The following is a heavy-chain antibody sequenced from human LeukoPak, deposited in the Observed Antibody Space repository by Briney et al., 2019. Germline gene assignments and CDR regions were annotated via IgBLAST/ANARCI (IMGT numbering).Heavy chain of an antibody. CDR1: GFRHSDYW. D-gene: IGHD3-22*01. J-gene: IGHJ4*01. CDR3: TKDLIHDRSG. Sequence: GGSLRLSCAASGFRHSDYWITWVRQAPGKGLECVANIKTDGSAKYYPDSVKGRFTVSRDNAKNSLYLQMRTRRAKTAAIYYCTKDLIHDRSGWGQGTLVTVSS. CDR2: IKTDGSAK. V-gene: IGHV3-7*04.